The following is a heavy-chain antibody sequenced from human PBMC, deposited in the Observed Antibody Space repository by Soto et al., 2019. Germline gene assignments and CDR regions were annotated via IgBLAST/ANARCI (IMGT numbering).Heavy chain of an antibody. D-gene: IGHD1-7*01. CDR1: GYTFTSYD. CDR3: ARVITGTTRWFDP. V-gene: IGHV1-18*01. CDR2: ISAYNGNT. Sequence: ASVKVSCKASGYTFTSYDISWVRQAPGQGLEWMGWISAYNGNTNYAQKLQGRVTMTTDTSTSTAYMELRSLRSDDTAVYHCARVITGTTRWFDPWGQGTLVTVSS. J-gene: IGHJ5*02.